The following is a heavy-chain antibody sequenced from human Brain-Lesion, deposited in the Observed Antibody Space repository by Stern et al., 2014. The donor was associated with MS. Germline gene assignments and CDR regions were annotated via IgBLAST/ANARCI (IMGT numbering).Heavy chain of an antibody. Sequence: QVQLGQSGAEVKKTGSSVKVSCQASGNTITNRYLHWVRQAPGQALEWMGWITPFTGNTNYAQNFQDRVTITMDRSMSTAYMDLSSLRSDDTAIYFCAEGGSYGFVYWGQGTLVTVSS. D-gene: IGHD4-17*01. J-gene: IGHJ4*02. CDR1: GNTITNRY. V-gene: IGHV1-45*02. CDR2: ITPFTGNT. CDR3: AEGGSYGFVY.